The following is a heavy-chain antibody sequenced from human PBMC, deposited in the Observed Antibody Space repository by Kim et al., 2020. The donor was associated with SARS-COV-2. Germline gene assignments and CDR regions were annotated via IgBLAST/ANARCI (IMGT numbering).Heavy chain of an antibody. J-gene: IGHJ6*02. CDR3: ARVSVRYGYLSGMDV. V-gene: IGHV3-33*01. CDR1: GFTFSSYG. D-gene: IGHD6-13*01. Sequence: GGSLRLSCAASGFTFSSYGMHWVRQAPGKGLEWVAVIWYDGSNKYYADSVKGRFTISRDNSKNTLYLQMNSLRAEDTAVYYCARVSVRYGYLSGMDVWGQGTTVTVSS. CDR2: IWYDGSNK.